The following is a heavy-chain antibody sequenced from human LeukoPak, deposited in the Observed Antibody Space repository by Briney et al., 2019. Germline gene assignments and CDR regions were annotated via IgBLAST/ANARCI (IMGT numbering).Heavy chain of an antibody. CDR3: VRDLSTTRDS. V-gene: IGHV3-66*01. CDR1: GFTVSSNY. J-gene: IGHJ5*01. D-gene: IGHD1-1*01. CDR2: IYSGGST. Sequence: GGSLRLSCAASGFTVSSNYMSGVRQAPGKGLEWVSVIYSGGSTYYADSVKGRRTISRDNSKNTVYLHMNSLRAEDTGIYYCVRDLSTTRDSWGQGIPVTVSS.